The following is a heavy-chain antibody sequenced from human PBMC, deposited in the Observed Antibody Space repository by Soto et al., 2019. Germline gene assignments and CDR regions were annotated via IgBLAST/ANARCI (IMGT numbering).Heavy chain of an antibody. V-gene: IGHV4-34*01. CDR3: ARFPVLAATRINLLYYYYYYGMDV. J-gene: IGHJ6*02. Sequence: SETLSLTCAVYGGSFSGXXWSWIRQPPGKGLEWIGEINHSGSTNYNPSLKSRVTISVDTSKNQFSLKLSSVTAADTAVYYCARFPVLAATRINLLYYYYYYGMDVWGQGTTVTVSS. CDR1: GGSFSGXX. CDR2: INHSGST. D-gene: IGHD2-15*01.